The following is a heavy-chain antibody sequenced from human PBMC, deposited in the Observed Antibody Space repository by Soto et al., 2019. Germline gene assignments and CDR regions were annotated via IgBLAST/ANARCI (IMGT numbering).Heavy chain of an antibody. V-gene: IGHV3-23*01. Sequence: EVQVLESGGGLVQPGGSMRLSCAASGFTFSNFAMSLVRHAPGKGLEWVSEISGSTGSTYYAASVKGRFTISRDNSKNTLHLQMNSLRAEDTAVYYCAKDTISPPHYKDVWGKGNKVTVSS. D-gene: IGHD2-2*01. CDR2: ISGSTGST. CDR3: AKDTISPPHYKDV. CDR1: GFTFSNFA. J-gene: IGHJ6*03.